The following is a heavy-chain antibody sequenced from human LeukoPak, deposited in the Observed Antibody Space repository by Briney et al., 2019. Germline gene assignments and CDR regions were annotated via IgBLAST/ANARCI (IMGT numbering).Heavy chain of an antibody. CDR3: ARSRRSSGWYNWFDP. CDR2: ISAYNGNT. J-gene: IGHJ5*02. V-gene: IGHV1-18*01. D-gene: IGHD6-19*01. CDR1: GYTFTSYG. Sequence: ASVKVSCKASGYTFTSYGISWVRQAPGQGLEWMGWISAYNGNTNYAQKFQGRVTMTTDTSTSTAYMELRSLRSDDTAVYYCARSRRSSGWYNWFDPWGQGTLVTVSS.